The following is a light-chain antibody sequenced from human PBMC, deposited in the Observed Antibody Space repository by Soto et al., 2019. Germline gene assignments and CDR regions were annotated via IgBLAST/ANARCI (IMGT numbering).Light chain of an antibody. CDR3: MQALQTPPYT. J-gene: IGKJ2*01. V-gene: IGKV2-28*01. CDR2: LSS. Sequence: DIVMTQSPLSLPVTPGEPASISCRSSQSLLHRNGYNFLNWYLQKPGQSPQLLIYLSSNRASGVPDRFSGSGSGTDFTLKISRVEAEDVGVYFCMQALQTPPYTFGQGTKLEIK. CDR1: QSLLHRNGYNF.